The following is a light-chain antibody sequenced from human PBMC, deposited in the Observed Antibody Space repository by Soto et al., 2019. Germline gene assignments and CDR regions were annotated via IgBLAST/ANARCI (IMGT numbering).Light chain of an antibody. CDR2: DAS. CDR3: QQRSNWPPYT. Sequence: EIVLTQSPATLSLSPGERATLSCRASQSVSSYLAWYQQKPGQAPRLLIYDASNRATGIPARFSVSGSGTAFTLTISSLAPEDFAVYCQQRSNWPPYTFGQGTKLEIK. J-gene: IGKJ2*01. CDR1: QSVSSY. V-gene: IGKV3-11*01.